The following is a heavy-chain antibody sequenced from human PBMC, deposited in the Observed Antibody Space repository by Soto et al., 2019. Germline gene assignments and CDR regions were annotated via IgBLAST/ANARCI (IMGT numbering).Heavy chain of an antibody. Sequence: ASVKVSCKVSGSTLTELSMHWVRQAPGKGLEWMGGFDPEDGETIYEQKFQGRVTMTEDTSTDTAYMELSSLRSEDTAVYYCATSSGYSSGWTHDYWGQGTLVTVSS. CDR3: ATSSGYSSGWTHDY. CDR2: FDPEDGET. D-gene: IGHD6-19*01. J-gene: IGHJ4*02. V-gene: IGHV1-24*01. CDR1: GSTLTELS.